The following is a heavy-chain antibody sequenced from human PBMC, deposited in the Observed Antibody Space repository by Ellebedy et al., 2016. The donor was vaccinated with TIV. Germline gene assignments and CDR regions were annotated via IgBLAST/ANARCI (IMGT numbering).Heavy chain of an antibody. V-gene: IGHV4-61*01. CDR3: ARGYGTGRYGKDV. D-gene: IGHD3-10*01. J-gene: IGHJ6*02. CDR1: GDSVSSDSYY. CDR2: VYYSGRT. Sequence: PSETLSLTCTVSGDSVSSDSYYWSWIRQPPGKGLEWIGYVYYSGRTKYNPSLQSRVTISEDRSKNQFSLKLTLVTAADTAVYYCARGYGTGRYGKDVWGQGTTVTVSS.